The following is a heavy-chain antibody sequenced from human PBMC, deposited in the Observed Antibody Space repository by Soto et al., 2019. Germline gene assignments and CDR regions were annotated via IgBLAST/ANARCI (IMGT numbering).Heavy chain of an antibody. CDR2: IIPIFGTA. D-gene: IGHD4-17*01. V-gene: IGHV1-69*01. J-gene: IGHJ6*02. Sequence: QVQLVQSGAEVKKPGSSVKVSCKASGGTFSSYAISWVRQAPGQGLEWMGGIIPIFGTANYAQKFQGRVTITADESTSTAYMELSSLRSEDTVVYYCARSSLYGDYYYYYGMDVWGQGTTVTVSS. CDR1: GGTFSSYA. CDR3: ARSSLYGDYYYYYGMDV.